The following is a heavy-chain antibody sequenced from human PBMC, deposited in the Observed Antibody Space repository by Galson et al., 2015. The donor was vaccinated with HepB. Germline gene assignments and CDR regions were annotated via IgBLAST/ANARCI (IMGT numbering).Heavy chain of an antibody. CDR3: AKDLQMAWQQLAIDDAFDI. Sequence: SLRLSCAASGFTFSSYAMSWVRQAPGKGLEWVSAISGSGGSTYYADSVKGRFTISRDNSKNTLYLQMNSLRAEDTAVYYCAKDLQMAWQQLAIDDAFDIWGQGTMVTVSS. V-gene: IGHV3-23*01. CDR2: ISGSGGST. J-gene: IGHJ3*02. D-gene: IGHD6-13*01. CDR1: GFTFSSYA.